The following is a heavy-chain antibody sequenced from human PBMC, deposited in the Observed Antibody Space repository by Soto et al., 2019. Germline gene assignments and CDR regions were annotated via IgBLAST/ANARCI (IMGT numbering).Heavy chain of an antibody. CDR1: GGSISSGGYY. CDR3: ARVNGGEPFYFDY. V-gene: IGHV4-31*03. Sequence: PSETLSLTCTVSGGSISSGGYYWNWIRQHPGKGLEWIGYIYYSGSTYYNPSLKSRVTISVDTSKNQFSLKLSSVTAADTAVYYCARVNGGEPFYFDYWGQGALVTVSS. D-gene: IGHD2-21*01. J-gene: IGHJ4*02. CDR2: IYYSGST.